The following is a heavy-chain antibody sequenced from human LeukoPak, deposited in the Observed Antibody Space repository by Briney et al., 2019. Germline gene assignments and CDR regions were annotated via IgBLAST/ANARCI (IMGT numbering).Heavy chain of an antibody. D-gene: IGHD1-26*01. CDR1: GFTFSSYA. CDR3: ARPVGSGVGGDAFDI. Sequence: GRSLRLSCAASGFTFSSYAMHWVRQAPGKGLEWVGVISYDGSHKWYADSVKGRFTISRDNSKNTVDLQMNSLRPEDTAVYYCARPVGSGVGGDAFDIWGQGTMVIVPS. J-gene: IGHJ3*02. V-gene: IGHV3-30-3*01. CDR2: ISYDGSHK.